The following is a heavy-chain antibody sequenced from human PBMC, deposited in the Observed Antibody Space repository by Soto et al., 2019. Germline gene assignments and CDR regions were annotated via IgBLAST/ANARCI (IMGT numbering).Heavy chain of an antibody. V-gene: IGHV3-23*01. CDR1: GFTFSSYA. D-gene: IGHD2-2*01. CDR3: AKIHGTIVVVPAAMIMWFDP. Sequence: GGSLRLSCAASGFTFSSYAMSWVRQAPGKGLEWVSAISGSGGSPYYAASVKGLFTFSRDNSKNTLYLQMKSLRAGDTAVYSCAKIHGTIVVVPAAMIMWFDPWGQGTLVTVSS. CDR2: ISGSGGSP. J-gene: IGHJ5*02.